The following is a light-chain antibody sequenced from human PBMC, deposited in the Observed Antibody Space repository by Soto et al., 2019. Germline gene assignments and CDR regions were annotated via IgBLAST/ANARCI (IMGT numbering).Light chain of an antibody. CDR1: SSNIGAGYD. V-gene: IGLV1-40*01. J-gene: IGLJ1*01. Sequence: QLVLTQPPSVSGAPGQRVTISCTGSSSNIGAGYDVHWYQQLPGTAPKLLIYGNSNRPSGVPDRFSRSKSGTSASLAITGLQAEDEADYYCQSYDSSLSGYVFGTGTKVTVL. CDR2: GNS. CDR3: QSYDSSLSGYV.